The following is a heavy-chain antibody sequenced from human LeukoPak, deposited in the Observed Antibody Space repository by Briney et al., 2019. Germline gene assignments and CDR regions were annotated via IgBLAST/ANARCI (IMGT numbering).Heavy chain of an antibody. CDR3: ARDLFDSSWYGDFDY. Sequence: GGSLRLSCAASGFTFSSYAMHWVRQAPGKGLEWVAVISYDGSNKYYADSVKGRFTISRDNSKNTLYLQMNSLRAEDTAVYYCARDLFDSSWYGDFDYWGQGTLVTVSS. V-gene: IGHV3-30-3*01. D-gene: IGHD6-13*01. J-gene: IGHJ4*02. CDR1: GFTFSSYA. CDR2: ISYDGSNK.